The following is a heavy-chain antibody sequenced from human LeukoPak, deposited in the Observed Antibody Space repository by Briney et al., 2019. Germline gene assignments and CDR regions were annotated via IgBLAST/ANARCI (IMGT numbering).Heavy chain of an antibody. CDR3: TGNYYGSGSYADFDY. D-gene: IGHD3-10*01. J-gene: IGHJ4*02. V-gene: IGHV3-73*01. CDR1: GFTFSNAW. Sequence: GGSLRLSCAASGFTFSNAWMNWVRQASGKGLEWVGRIRSTANGYATAYAASVKGRFTISRDDSKNTAYLQMDSLKTEDTAVYYCTGNYYGSGSYADFDYWGQGTLVTVSS. CDR2: IRSTANGYAT.